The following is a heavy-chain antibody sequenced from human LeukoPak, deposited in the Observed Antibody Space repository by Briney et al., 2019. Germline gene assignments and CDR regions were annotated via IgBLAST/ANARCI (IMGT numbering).Heavy chain of an antibody. CDR2: INPNSGGT. V-gene: IGHV1-2*02. Sequence: ASVKVSCKASGYAFTGYYMHWVRQAPGQGLEWMGWINPNSGGTNYAQKFQGRVTMTRDTSISTAYMELSRLRSDDTAVYYCARDLLAVAGTARSSWFDPWGQGTLVTVSS. D-gene: IGHD6-19*01. CDR1: GYAFTGYY. CDR3: ARDLLAVAGTARSSWFDP. J-gene: IGHJ5*02.